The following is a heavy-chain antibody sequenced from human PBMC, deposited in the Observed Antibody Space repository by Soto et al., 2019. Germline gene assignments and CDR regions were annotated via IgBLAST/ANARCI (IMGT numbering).Heavy chain of an antibody. CDR2: IIPILGIA. V-gene: IGHV1-69*02. Sequence: QVQLVQSGAEVKKPGSSVKVSCKASGGTFSSYTISWVRQAPGQGLEWMGRIIPILGIANYAQKFQGRVTITADKSTSTAYMELSSLRSEDTAVYYCARAGSSSRRFDPWGQGTPVTVSS. CDR3: ARAGSSSRRFDP. D-gene: IGHD6-6*01. CDR1: GGTFSSYT. J-gene: IGHJ5*02.